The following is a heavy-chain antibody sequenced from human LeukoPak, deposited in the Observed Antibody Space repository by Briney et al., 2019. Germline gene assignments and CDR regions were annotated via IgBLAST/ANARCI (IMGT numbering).Heavy chain of an antibody. Sequence: PGGSLRLSCAASGFTFSSYWMHWVRQAPGKGLVWVSRINSDGSSTSYADSVKGRFTISRDNSKNTLFLQMNSLRAEDTAVYYCAKGAELKYDILTGSHAPFDYWGQGTLVTVSS. CDR2: INSDGSST. V-gene: IGHV3-74*01. D-gene: IGHD3-9*01. CDR1: GFTFSSYW. CDR3: AKGAELKYDILTGSHAPFDY. J-gene: IGHJ4*02.